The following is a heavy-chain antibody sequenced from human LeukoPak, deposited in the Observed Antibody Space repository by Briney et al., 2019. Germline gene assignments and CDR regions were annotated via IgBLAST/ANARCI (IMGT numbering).Heavy chain of an antibody. D-gene: IGHD6-13*01. CDR2: IWYDGSNK. Sequence: QPWGSLRLSCAASGFTFSSFGMHWVRQAPGKGLEWVAVIWYDGSNKYYADSVKGRFTISRDNSKNTLSLQMNSLRAEDMAVYYCAKDAAGSSSWANYWGQGALVTVSS. J-gene: IGHJ4*02. CDR1: GFTFSSFG. V-gene: IGHV3-33*06. CDR3: AKDAAGSSSWANY.